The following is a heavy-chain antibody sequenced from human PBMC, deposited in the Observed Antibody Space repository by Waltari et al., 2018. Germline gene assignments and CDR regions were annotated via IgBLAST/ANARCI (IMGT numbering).Heavy chain of an antibody. CDR3: ARASNYYGGSGYQEGFDI. CDR2: INPNSDAT. V-gene: IGHV1-2*02. D-gene: IGHD3-22*01. J-gene: IGHJ3*02. Sequence: QVQLVQSGAEVKKPGASMIVSCKASEHTLSGYYIHWVRQAPGQGLEWMGWINPNSDATNYAQKFQGRVTMTRDTSTSTGYMELSRLKSDDTAVYYCARASNYYGGSGYQEGFDIWGQGTMVTVSS. CDR1: EHTLSGYY.